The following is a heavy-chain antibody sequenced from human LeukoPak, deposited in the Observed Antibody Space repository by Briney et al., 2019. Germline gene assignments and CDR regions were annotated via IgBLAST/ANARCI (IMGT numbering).Heavy chain of an antibody. CDR3: ARVMGIAAAGTDAFDI. J-gene: IGHJ3*02. V-gene: IGHV4-4*02. CDR1: GGSISSSNW. Sequence: KPSETLSLTCAVSGGSISSSNWWSWVRQPPGKGLEWIGEIYHSGSTNYNPSLKSRVTISVDTSKNQFSLKLSSVTAADTAVYYCARVMGIAAAGTDAFDIWGQGTMVTVSS. CDR2: IYHSGST. D-gene: IGHD6-13*01.